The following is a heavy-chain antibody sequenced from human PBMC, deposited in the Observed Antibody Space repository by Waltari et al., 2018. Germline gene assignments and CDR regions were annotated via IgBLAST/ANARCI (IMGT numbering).Heavy chain of an antibody. CDR1: GFTFSSYW. J-gene: IGHJ5*02. Sequence: EVQLVESGGGLVQPGGSLRLSCAASGFTFSSYWMSWVRQAPGKGLEWVANIKQDGSEKYYVDSVKGRFTISRDNAKNSLYLQMNSLRAEDTAVYYCAREEVGATRSGLDPWGQGTLVTVSS. V-gene: IGHV3-7*01. CDR2: IKQDGSEK. D-gene: IGHD1-26*01. CDR3: AREEVGATRSGLDP.